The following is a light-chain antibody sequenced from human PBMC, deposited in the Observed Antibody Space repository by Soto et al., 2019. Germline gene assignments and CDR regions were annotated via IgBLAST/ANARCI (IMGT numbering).Light chain of an antibody. J-gene: IGLJ2*01. CDR3: AAWDDSRYGVV. CDR2: RSD. CDR1: SSNIGSNH. V-gene: IGLV1-44*01. Sequence: QSALTQSPSASGPPGQRVIIACSGSSSNIGSNHVNWYRHLPGAAPKLLIFRSDQRPSGVPDRFSGSKSGTTASLAISGLQSGDEADYYCAAWDDSRYGVVFGGGTKLTVL.